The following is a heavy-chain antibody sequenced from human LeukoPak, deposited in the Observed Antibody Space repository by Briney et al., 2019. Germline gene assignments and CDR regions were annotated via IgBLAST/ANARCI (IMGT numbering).Heavy chain of an antibody. Sequence: ASVKVSCKASVYTFSNYGISWVRQAPGQGLEWMGWISAYNGNTNYAQKFQGRVTMTRDTFTSTAYMEVRSLRSDDTAVYYCAREVSGGSVDFDYWGQGALVTVSS. CDR3: AREVSGGSVDFDY. CDR2: ISAYNGNT. CDR1: VYTFSNYG. J-gene: IGHJ4*02. V-gene: IGHV1-18*01. D-gene: IGHD2-15*01.